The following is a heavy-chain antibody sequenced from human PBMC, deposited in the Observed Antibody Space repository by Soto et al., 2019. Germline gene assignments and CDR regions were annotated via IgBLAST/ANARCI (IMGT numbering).Heavy chain of an antibody. CDR3: ARLTAFDI. D-gene: IGHD2-21*01. J-gene: IGHJ3*02. CDR1: GFIFSTYA. V-gene: IGHV3-23*01. Sequence: PGGSLRLSCAASGFIFSTYAMTWVRQGPGKGLEWVSSISGSGGVTYYADSVKGRFTISRDNSRSTMYLQMNSLRVEDTAVYYCARLTAFDIWGQGTMVTDSS. CDR2: ISGSGGVT.